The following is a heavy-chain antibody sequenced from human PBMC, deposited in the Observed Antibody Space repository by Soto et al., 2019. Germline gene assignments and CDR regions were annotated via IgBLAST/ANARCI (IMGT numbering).Heavy chain of an antibody. Sequence: GGSLRPSCAASGFTFSRYAMNWVRQAPGRGLQWISGISVSGDNTSYVESVRGRFTVYRDNSKNTLYLQMNNLRAEDTALYYCAKDGKMRTKVWFPAGYGMDVWGQGTTVTDSS. V-gene: IGHV3-23*01. J-gene: IGHJ6*02. CDR1: GFTFSRYA. CDR3: AKDGKMRTKVWFPAGYGMDV. CDR2: ISVSGDNT. D-gene: IGHD3-10*01.